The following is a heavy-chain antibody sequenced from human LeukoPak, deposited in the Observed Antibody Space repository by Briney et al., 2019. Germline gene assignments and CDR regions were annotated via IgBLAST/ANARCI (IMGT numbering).Heavy chain of an antibody. Sequence: ASVKVSCKASGYTFTSYGISWVRQAPGQGLEWMGWISAYNGNTNYAQKLQGRVTMTTDTSTSTAYMELSSLRSEDTAAYYCARLRYCSGGSCYSDLDYWGQGTLVTVSS. D-gene: IGHD2-15*01. CDR3: ARLRYCSGGSCYSDLDY. V-gene: IGHV1-18*01. CDR2: ISAYNGNT. CDR1: GYTFTSYG. J-gene: IGHJ4*02.